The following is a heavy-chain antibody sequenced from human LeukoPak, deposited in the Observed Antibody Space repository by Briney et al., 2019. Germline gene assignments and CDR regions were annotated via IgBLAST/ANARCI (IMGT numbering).Heavy chain of an antibody. D-gene: IGHD2-2*01. CDR2: IYYSGST. CDR3: ARSNVVVPSITKGYYYYAMDV. CDR1: GGSIYTYY. Sequence: KPSETLSLTCTVSGGSIYTYYWSWIRQPPGRGLEWIGYIYYSGSTNYNPSLKSRVTISVDTSKNQFSLKLSSVTAADTAVYYCARSNVVVPSITKGYYYYAMDVWGQGTTVTVSS. V-gene: IGHV4-59*08. J-gene: IGHJ6*02.